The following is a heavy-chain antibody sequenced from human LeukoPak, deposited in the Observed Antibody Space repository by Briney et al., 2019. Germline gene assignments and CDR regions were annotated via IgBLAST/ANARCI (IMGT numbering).Heavy chain of an antibody. Sequence: PGGSLRLSCAASGFTFSRYYMIWIRQAPGKGLEWVSYISSSGSTIYYAHSVKSRFTISRDKAKNSLYLPMNSLRAEDTAVDYCAREDSPRLLPFDYWGQGTLVTVSS. D-gene: IGHD3-22*01. CDR1: GFTFSRYY. CDR2: ISSSGSTI. CDR3: AREDSPRLLPFDY. J-gene: IGHJ4*02. V-gene: IGHV3-11*04.